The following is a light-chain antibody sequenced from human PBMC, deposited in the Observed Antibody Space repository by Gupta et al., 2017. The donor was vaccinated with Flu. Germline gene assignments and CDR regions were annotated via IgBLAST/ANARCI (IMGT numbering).Light chain of an antibody. CDR3: QQNTSYPLS. V-gene: IGKV1-5*03. Sequence: PSTLSASVGDRVTITCRASQSISRCLTWSQQTPGKAPKLLIYPASSLETGVPSRFSGSGSGTDFTLTISSLHPDDFGTYYCQQNTSYPLSFGEGTKVEIK. CDR2: PAS. CDR1: QSISRC. J-gene: IGKJ2*03.